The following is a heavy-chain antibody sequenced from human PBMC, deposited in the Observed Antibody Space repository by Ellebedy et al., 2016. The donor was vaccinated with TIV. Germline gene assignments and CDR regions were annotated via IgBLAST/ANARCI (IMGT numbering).Heavy chain of an antibody. Sequence: GGSLRLSCAASRFSFSSYWMSWVRQAPGKGLEWVANINQDGSEKHYVDSLKGRFTISRDNAKNSLYLQMNSLRVEDTAVYYCATDGSYGDYLSPTHAFVIWGQGTMVTVSS. CDR3: ATDGSYGDYLSPTHAFVI. D-gene: IGHD4-17*01. V-gene: IGHV3-7*01. CDR2: INQDGSEK. CDR1: RFSFSSYW. J-gene: IGHJ3*02.